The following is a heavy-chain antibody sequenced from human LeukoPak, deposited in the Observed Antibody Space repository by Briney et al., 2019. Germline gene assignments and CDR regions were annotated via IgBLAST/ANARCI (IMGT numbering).Heavy chain of an antibody. J-gene: IGHJ4*02. Sequence: PGGSLRLSCAASGFTFSSYAMSWVRQAPGKGLEWVSAISGSGGSTYYADSVTGRFTISRDNSKNTLYLQMNSLRAEDTAVYYCAKAGRSKVGYGGTFDYWGQGTLVTVSS. D-gene: IGHD4/OR15-4a*01. CDR2: ISGSGGST. V-gene: IGHV3-23*01. CDR1: GFTFSSYA. CDR3: AKAGRSKVGYGGTFDY.